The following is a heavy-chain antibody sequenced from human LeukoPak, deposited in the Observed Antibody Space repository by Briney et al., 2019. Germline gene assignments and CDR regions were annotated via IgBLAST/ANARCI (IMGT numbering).Heavy chain of an antibody. CDR1: GFTFSSNG. CDR3: ARDMSGSVDAFDI. V-gene: IGHV3-33*01. J-gene: IGHJ3*02. CDR2: IWYDGSNK. D-gene: IGHD1-26*01. Sequence: GGSLRLSCAASGFTFSSNGMHWVRQAPGKGLEWVAVIWYDGSNKYYADSVKGRFTISRDNSKNTLYLQMNSLRAEDTAVYYCARDMSGSVDAFDIWGQGTMVTVSS.